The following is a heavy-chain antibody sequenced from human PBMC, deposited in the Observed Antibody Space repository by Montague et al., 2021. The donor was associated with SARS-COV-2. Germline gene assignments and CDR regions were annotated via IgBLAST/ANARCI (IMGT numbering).Heavy chain of an antibody. D-gene: IGHD1-20*01. Sequence: TLSLTCSVSGDSLSSGCYYWSWIRQPAGKGLEWIGRISRGGSPNYNPSLKSRVTISGAMSKNQFSLNFSSVTAAATAVYYCTRDPITGTTGTIYNYYGMDVWGQGTTVTVSS. V-gene: IGHV4-61*02. CDR3: TRDPITGTTGTIYNYYGMDV. CDR2: ISRGGSP. J-gene: IGHJ6*02. CDR1: GDSLSSGCYY.